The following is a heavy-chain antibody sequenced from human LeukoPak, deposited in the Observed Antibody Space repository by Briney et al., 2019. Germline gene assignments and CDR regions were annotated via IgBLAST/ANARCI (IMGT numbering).Heavy chain of an antibody. CDR1: GYSISSGYY. D-gene: IGHD3-22*01. J-gene: IGHJ4*02. CDR3: ARGKIVAPPPFDY. CDR2: IYTSGST. V-gene: IGHV4-61*02. Sequence: SETLSLTCAVSGYSISSGYYWSWIRQPAGKGLEWIGRIYTSGSTNYNPSLKSRVTISVDTSKNQFSLKLSYVTAADTAVYYCARGKIVAPPPFDYWGQGTLVTVSS.